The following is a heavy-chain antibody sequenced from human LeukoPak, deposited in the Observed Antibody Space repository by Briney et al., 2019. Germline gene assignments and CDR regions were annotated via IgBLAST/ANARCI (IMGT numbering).Heavy chain of an antibody. CDR2: ISSSGSTI. J-gene: IGHJ3*02. CDR1: GFTFSSYE. D-gene: IGHD4-17*01. V-gene: IGHV3-48*03. Sequence: PGGSLRLSCAASGFTFSSYEMNWVRQAPGKGLEWVSYISSSGSTIYYADSVKGRFTISRDNAKNSLYLQMNSLRAEDTAVYYCARDRVTTWAFDIWGQGTMVTVSS. CDR3: ARDRVTTWAFDI.